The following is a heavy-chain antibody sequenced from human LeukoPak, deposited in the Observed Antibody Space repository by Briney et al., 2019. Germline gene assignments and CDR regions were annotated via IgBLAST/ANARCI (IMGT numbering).Heavy chain of an antibody. J-gene: IGHJ4*02. V-gene: IGHV3-53*01. CDR2: SNSGGST. CDR3: ARDHGITMVRGVIEYYFDY. Sequence: GSLRLSCAASGFTVSSKYMSWVRQAAGKGLEWVSVSNSGGSTYYADSVKGRFTISRDNSKNTLYLQMNSLRAEDTAVYYCARDHGITMVRGVIEYYFDYWGQGTLVTVSS. D-gene: IGHD3-10*01. CDR1: GFTVSSKY.